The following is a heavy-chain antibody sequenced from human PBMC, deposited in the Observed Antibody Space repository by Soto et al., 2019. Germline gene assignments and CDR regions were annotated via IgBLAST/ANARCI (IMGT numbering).Heavy chain of an antibody. CDR2: INHSGST. CDR1: GGSFSGYY. Sequence: SEPLSLTCAVYGGSFSGYYWSWIRQPPGKGLEWIGEINHSGSTNYNPSLKSRVTISVDTSKNQFSLKLSSVTAADTAVYYCAREHPDIVVVPAAPKSLCCPDYWGQGTLVTVSS. V-gene: IGHV4-34*01. CDR3: AREHPDIVVVPAAPKSLCCPDY. J-gene: IGHJ4*02. D-gene: IGHD2-2*01.